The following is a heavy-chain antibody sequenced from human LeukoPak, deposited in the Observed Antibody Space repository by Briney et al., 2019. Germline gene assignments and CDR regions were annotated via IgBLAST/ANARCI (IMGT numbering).Heavy chain of an antibody. V-gene: IGHV4-59*08. J-gene: IGHJ4*02. Sequence: SETLSLTCSVSGGSVSSYYWSWIRQPPGKGLEWIGYVYYTGSTNYNPSLKSRVPMFEDKSKNQFSLRLYSGTVADTAVYYCARHFAYSSSSYFDYWGQGRLVTVSS. D-gene: IGHD6-6*01. CDR2: VYYTGST. CDR3: ARHFAYSSSSYFDY. CDR1: GGSVSSYY.